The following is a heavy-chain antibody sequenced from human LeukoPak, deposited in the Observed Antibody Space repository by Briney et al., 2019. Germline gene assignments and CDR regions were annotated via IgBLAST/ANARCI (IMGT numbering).Heavy chain of an antibody. D-gene: IGHD5-18*01. CDR3: ARGRTIKDTAMGY. CDR2: IYYSGST. Sequence: GSLRLSCAASGFTFSSYWMSWIRQPPGKGLEWIGYIYYSGSTNYNPSLKSRVTISVDTSKNQFSLKLSSVTAADTAVYYCARGRTIKDTAMGYWGQGTLVTVSS. CDR1: GFTFSSYW. J-gene: IGHJ4*02. V-gene: IGHV4-59*01.